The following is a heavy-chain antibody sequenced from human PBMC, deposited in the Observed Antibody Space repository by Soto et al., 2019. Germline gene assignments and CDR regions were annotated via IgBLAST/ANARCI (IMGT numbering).Heavy chain of an antibody. J-gene: IGHJ4*01. CDR3: GKAGEMTNFVFDF. CDR2: LGSNGVAT. CDR1: GFNFVSHA. Sequence: GVPQRLSYTASGFNFVSHAMSWVSQNPGKGLEWVSSLGSNGVATYYADSVNGRFTISGDNSKNTLYLRMNSLRAEDTSEYYSGKAGEMTNFVFDFSGQGTLGSVSS. V-gene: IGHV3-23*01. D-gene: IGHD3-16*01.